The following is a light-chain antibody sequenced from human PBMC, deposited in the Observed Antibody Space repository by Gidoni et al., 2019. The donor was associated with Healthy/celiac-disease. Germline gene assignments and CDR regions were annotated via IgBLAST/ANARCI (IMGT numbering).Light chain of an antibody. J-gene: IGKJ3*01. Sequence: DIQMTQSPSSLSASVGDRVTITCQASHDISNYLNWYQQKPGKAPKLLIYDASNLETGVPTRFSGSGSGTEFTFTISSLQPEDIATYYCQQYDNLPLTFGTGTKVDIK. CDR1: HDISNY. V-gene: IGKV1-33*01. CDR3: QQYDNLPLT. CDR2: DAS.